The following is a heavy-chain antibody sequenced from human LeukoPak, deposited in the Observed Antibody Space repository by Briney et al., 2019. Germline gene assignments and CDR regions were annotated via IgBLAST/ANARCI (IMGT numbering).Heavy chain of an antibody. CDR3: ARDGTMYSSGWTGSYFDY. D-gene: IGHD6-19*01. CDR1: GFTFSSYA. CDR2: ISYDGSNK. V-gene: IGHV3-30*04. Sequence: GGSLRLSCAASGFTFSSYAMHWVRQAPGKWLEWVAVISYDGSNKYYADSVKGRFTISRDNSKNTLYLQMNSLRAEDTAVYYCARDGTMYSSGWTGSYFDYWGQGTLVTVSS. J-gene: IGHJ4*02.